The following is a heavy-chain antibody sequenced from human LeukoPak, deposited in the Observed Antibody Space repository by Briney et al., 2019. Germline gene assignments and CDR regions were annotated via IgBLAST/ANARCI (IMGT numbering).Heavy chain of an antibody. CDR1: GFTFSSYS. CDR3: ARGGTVTTDY. D-gene: IGHD4-17*01. Sequence: PGGSLRLSCAASGFTFSSYSMNWVRQAPGEGLEWVSSISTSSTYIYYADSVKGRFTISRDNAKNSLYLQMNSLRAEDTAVYYCARGGTVTTDYWGQGTLVTVSS. CDR2: ISTSSTYI. J-gene: IGHJ4*02. V-gene: IGHV3-21*01.